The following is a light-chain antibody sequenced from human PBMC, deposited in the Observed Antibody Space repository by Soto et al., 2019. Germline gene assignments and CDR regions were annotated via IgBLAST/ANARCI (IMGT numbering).Light chain of an antibody. CDR3: QSYDSSAHVV. Sequence: NFMLTQPHSVSESPGKTVTISCTRSSGSIASNYVQWYQQRPGSSPTTVIYEDNQRPSGVPDRFSGSIDGSSNSASLTISGLKTEDEAVYYCQSYDSSAHVVFGGGTKLTVL. CDR1: SGSIASNY. V-gene: IGLV6-57*01. CDR2: EDN. J-gene: IGLJ2*01.